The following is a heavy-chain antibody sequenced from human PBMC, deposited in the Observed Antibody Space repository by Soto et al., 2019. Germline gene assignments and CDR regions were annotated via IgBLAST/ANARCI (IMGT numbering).Heavy chain of an antibody. CDR3: ARSLGDHWDEYYFDY. J-gene: IGHJ4*02. CDR2: ISGTGYNT. Sequence: VQVLESGGDLVQPGGSLRLSCAASGFTFTGYSMSWVRQAPGKGLEWVSGISGTGYNTYYADTVQGRFTISRDNSKNTLYLPMDSLRAEDTALYYCARSLGDHWDEYYFDYWGQGTLVTVSS. D-gene: IGHD1-1*01. CDR1: GFTFTGYS. V-gene: IGHV3-23*01.